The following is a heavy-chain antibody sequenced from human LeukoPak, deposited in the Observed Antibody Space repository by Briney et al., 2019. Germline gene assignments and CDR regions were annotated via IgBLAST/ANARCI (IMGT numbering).Heavy chain of an antibody. CDR3: AKDPIAVAGTFTGIPDY. D-gene: IGHD6-19*01. CDR2: ISGSGGST. V-gene: IGHV3-23*01. CDR1: GFTFSSYA. Sequence: PGGSLRLSCAASGFTFSSYAMSWVRQAPGKGLEWVSAISGSGGSTYYADSVKGRFTISRDNSKNTLYLQMNSLRAEDTAVYYCAKDPIAVAGTFTGIPDYWGQGTLVTVSS. J-gene: IGHJ4*02.